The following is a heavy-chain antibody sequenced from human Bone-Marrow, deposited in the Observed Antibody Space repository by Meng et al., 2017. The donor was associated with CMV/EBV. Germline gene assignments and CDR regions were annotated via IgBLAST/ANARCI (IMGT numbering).Heavy chain of an antibody. D-gene: IGHD3-9*01. CDR3: ARGNSNDWAGVMNGFEI. Sequence: ASVKVSCKASGYTFSGYYIHWVRQAPGQGLEWMGWINPNNAVTNYAQKFQGRVTMNRDTSIRTVYMELARQTSDDTAVYYCARGNSNDWAGVMNGFEIWGQGSMVTVSS. CDR2: INPNNAVT. J-gene: IGHJ3*02. V-gene: IGHV1-2*02. CDR1: GYTFSGYY.